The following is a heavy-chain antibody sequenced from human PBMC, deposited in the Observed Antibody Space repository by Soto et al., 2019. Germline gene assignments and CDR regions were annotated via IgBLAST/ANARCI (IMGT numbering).Heavy chain of an antibody. D-gene: IGHD1-7*01. J-gene: IGHJ3*02. CDR1: GFSFSTYG. CDR2: VWYDGSKE. CDR3: ARTDWNYGTGVFDI. Sequence: QVQLVESGGGVVQPGRSLSLSCAASGFSFSTYGMYWVRQAPAGGLEWVALVWYDGSKEYYADSVKGRFTISRDNSKNTLYLQMNSLRAEDTAVYFCARTDWNYGTGVFDIWGQGTMVTVSS. V-gene: IGHV3-33*01.